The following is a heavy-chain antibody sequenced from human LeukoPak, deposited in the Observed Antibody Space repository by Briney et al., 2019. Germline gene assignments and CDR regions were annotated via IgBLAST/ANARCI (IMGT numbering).Heavy chain of an antibody. V-gene: IGHV3-74*03. D-gene: IGHD3-22*01. CDR3: ARAGDYDSSGYYSHFDC. CDR2: ISSDGSTT. CDR1: GFTFSIYW. Sequence: PGGSLRLSCAASGFTFSIYWMHWVRQAPGKGLVWVSSISSDGSTTTYADSVKGRFTTSRDNARTTLHLQMNGLRADDTAVYYCARAGDYDSSGYYSHFDCWGQGTLVTVSS. J-gene: IGHJ4*02.